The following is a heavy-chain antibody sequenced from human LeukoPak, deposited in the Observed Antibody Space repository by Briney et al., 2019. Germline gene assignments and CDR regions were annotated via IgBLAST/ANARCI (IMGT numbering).Heavy chain of an antibody. J-gene: IGHJ6*02. CDR1: GGSIGSSGFY. Sequence: SETLSFTCTVSGGSIGSSGFYWGWLRQPPGKGLEWIGSIYYPESTHYNPSLESRVTISVDTYKYQVSLTLSSVTATDTAVYYCVRHVSSGWDYYNGLDVWGQGTTVTVSS. V-gene: IGHV4-39*01. CDR3: VRHVSSGWDYYNGLDV. CDR2: IYYPEST. D-gene: IGHD6-19*01.